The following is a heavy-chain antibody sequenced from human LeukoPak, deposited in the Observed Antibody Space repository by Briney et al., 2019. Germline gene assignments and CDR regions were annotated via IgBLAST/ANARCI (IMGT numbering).Heavy chain of an antibody. V-gene: IGHV4-59*08. J-gene: IGHJ4*02. D-gene: IGHD6-19*01. CDR3: ARLEYSSGWYKRNYFDN. Sequence: SETLSLTCTVSGGSISSYYWSWIRQPPGKGLEWIGYIYYSGSTNYNPSLKSRVTISVDTSKNQFSLKLSSVTAADTAMYYCARLEYSSGWYKRNYFDNWGQGIRVTVSS. CDR2: IYYSGST. CDR1: GGSISSYY.